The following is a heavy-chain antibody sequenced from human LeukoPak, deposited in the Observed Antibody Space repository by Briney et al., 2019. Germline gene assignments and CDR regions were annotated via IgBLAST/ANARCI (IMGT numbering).Heavy chain of an antibody. Sequence: GGSLRLSCGASGFTFNSYAMSWVRQAPGKGLEWVSAISGSGGSTYYADSVKGRFTISRDNSKNTLYLQMNSLRAEDTAVYYCAKSSPSGYYYFDYWGQGTLVTASS. D-gene: IGHD3-22*01. CDR3: AKSSPSGYYYFDY. V-gene: IGHV3-23*01. CDR2: ISGSGGST. J-gene: IGHJ4*02. CDR1: GFTFNSYA.